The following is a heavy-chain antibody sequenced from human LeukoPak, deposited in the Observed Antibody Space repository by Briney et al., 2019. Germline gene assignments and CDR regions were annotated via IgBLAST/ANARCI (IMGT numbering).Heavy chain of an antibody. CDR2: IKTDGSEK. D-gene: IGHD3-10*01. CDR3: ARGLGITMVRGVTSRFDP. CDR1: GFTFSNYW. J-gene: IGHJ5*02. V-gene: IGHV3-7*01. Sequence: GGSLRLSCEGSGFTFSNYWMGWVRQAPGKGLQWVANIKTDGSEKYYVDSVKGRFTISRDNAKNSLYLQMHSLRAEDTAVYYCARGLGITMVRGVTSRFDPWGQGTLVTVSS.